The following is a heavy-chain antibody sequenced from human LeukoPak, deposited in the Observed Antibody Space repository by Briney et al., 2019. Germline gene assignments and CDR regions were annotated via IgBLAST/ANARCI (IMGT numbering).Heavy chain of an antibody. CDR3: ARGPEYMDV. D-gene: IGHD1-14*01. Sequence: SETLSLTCTVSGGSISSSSYYWGWIRQPPGKGLEWIGYIYYSGSTYYNPSLKSRVTISVDTSKNQFSLMVSSLTAADTAVYFCARGPEYMDVWGKGTTVTVSS. CDR1: GGSISSSSYY. V-gene: IGHV4-30-4*08. CDR2: IYYSGST. J-gene: IGHJ6*03.